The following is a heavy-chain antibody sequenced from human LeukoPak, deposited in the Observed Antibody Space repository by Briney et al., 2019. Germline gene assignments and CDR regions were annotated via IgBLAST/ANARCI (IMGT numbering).Heavy chain of an antibody. Sequence: PGGSLRLSCTASGFTFSSYAMNWVRQAPGKGLVWVSRIDSDGSTTSYADSVKGRFTISRDNAKNTLFLQMNSLRAEDTAVYYCARDPRYLGGYYYGMDVWGQGTTVTVSS. CDR3: ARDPRYLGGYYYGMDV. CDR1: GFTFSSYA. V-gene: IGHV3-74*01. D-gene: IGHD2/OR15-2a*01. CDR2: IDSDGSTT. J-gene: IGHJ6*02.